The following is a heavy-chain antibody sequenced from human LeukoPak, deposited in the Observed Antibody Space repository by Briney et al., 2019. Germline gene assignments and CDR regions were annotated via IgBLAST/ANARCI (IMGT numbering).Heavy chain of an antibody. CDR2: IKADGSEK. D-gene: IGHD1-26*01. Sequence: GGSLRLSCAASGFSFSGHWMNWVRQPPGKGLEWVANIKADGSEKYYVDSVRGRFTISRDDAKRTVDLQMDNLRAEDTAIYYCAYRNNFEYWGQGALVTVSS. CDR3: AYRNNFEY. CDR1: GFSFSGHW. V-gene: IGHV3-7*05. J-gene: IGHJ4*02.